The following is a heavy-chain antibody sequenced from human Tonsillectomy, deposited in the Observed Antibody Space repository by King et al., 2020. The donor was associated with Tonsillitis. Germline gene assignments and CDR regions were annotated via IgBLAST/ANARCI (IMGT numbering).Heavy chain of an antibody. CDR1: GFTFSSYG. J-gene: IGHJ6*02. V-gene: IGHV3-30*18. D-gene: IGHD4-17*01. CDR2: ISYDGSNK. Sequence: VQLVESGGGVVQPGRSLRLSCAASGFTFSSYGMHWVRQAPGKGLEWVAVISYDGSNKYYADSVKGRFTISRDNSKNTLYLQMNSLRAEDTAVYYCANSDSPYYGDYNRYGMDVWGQGTTVTVSS. CDR3: ANSDSPYYGDYNRYGMDV.